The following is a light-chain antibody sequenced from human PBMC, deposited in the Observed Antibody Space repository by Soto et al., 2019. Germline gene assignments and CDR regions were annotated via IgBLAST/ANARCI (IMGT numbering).Light chain of an antibody. Sequence: EIVMTQSPATLSVSPGERATLSCRASQSVSSNLAWYQQKPGQAPSLLIYGASTRATGIPARFSGSGSGTEFTLTISSLQSEDFAVYYCQQYITWPRTFGQGTKLEIK. CDR1: QSVSSN. V-gene: IGKV3-15*01. CDR3: QQYITWPRT. CDR2: GAS. J-gene: IGKJ1*01.